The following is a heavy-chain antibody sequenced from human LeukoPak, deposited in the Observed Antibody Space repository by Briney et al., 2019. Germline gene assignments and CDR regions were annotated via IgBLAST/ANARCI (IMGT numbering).Heavy chain of an antibody. J-gene: IGHJ4*02. CDR1: GFTVSSNY. D-gene: IGHD6-13*01. V-gene: IGHV3-53*01. CDR3: ARRMAESSSWAFDY. CDR2: ICSGGST. Sequence: GGSLRLSCAASGFTVSSNYMSWVRQAPGKGLEWVSVICSGGSTYYADSVKGRFTISKDNSKNTLYLQMNSLRAEDTAVYYCARRMAESSSWAFDYWGQGTLVTVSS.